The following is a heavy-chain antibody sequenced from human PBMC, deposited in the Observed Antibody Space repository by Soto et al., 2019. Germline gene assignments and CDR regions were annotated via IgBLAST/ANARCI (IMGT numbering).Heavy chain of an antibody. CDR1: GGFFSGCY. CDR3: ARVRDWFDP. V-gene: IGHV4-34*01. D-gene: IGHD3-3*01. CDR2: IDHSGYT. Sequence: PSAALSLSCAGYGGFFSGCYWNWIRQPPGKGLEWIGEIDHSGYTNYNPYLKSRVTISVDTSKNQFSLRLTSVTAADTAVYYCARVRDWFDPWGQVTLVRVSA. J-gene: IGHJ5*02.